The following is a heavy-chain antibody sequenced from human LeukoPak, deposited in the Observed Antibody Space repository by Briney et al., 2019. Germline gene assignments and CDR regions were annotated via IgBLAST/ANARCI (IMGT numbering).Heavy chain of an antibody. J-gene: IGHJ4*02. CDR1: GYTFTTYT. D-gene: IGHD3-10*01. Sequence: GASVKVSCKASGYTFTTYTMHWVRQAPGQRLEWMGWINAGNGNTKYSQKFQGRVTITRDTSASTAYMELSSLRSEDTAVYYCARDIRPYGSGSYPDYWGQGTLVTVSS. CDR3: ARDIRPYGSGSYPDY. CDR2: INAGNGNT. V-gene: IGHV1-3*01.